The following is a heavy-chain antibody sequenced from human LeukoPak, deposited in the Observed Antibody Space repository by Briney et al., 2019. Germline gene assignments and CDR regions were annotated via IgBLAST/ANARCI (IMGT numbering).Heavy chain of an antibody. J-gene: IGHJ3*02. Sequence: GSLRLSCAASGFTFSSHAMHWVRQAPGKGLEWVAVISYDGTNKYYADSVKGRFTISRDNSKNTLYLQMNSLRAEDTAVYYCARTYDTSGLFYAFDIWGQGTMVTVSS. D-gene: IGHD3-22*01. V-gene: IGHV3-30-3*01. CDR2: ISYDGTNK. CDR3: ARTYDTSGLFYAFDI. CDR1: GFTFSSHA.